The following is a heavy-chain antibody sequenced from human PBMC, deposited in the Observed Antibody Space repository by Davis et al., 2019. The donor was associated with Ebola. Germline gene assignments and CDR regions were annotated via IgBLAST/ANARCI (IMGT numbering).Heavy chain of an antibody. Sequence: GESLKISCKGSGYSFTSYWIGWVRQMPGKGLEWMGIIYPGDSDTRYSPSFQGQVTISADKSISTAYLQWSSLKASDTAMYYCARQRSYYYYYYGMDVWSKGTTVTVSS. J-gene: IGHJ6*04. V-gene: IGHV5-51*01. CDR2: IYPGDSDT. D-gene: IGHD3-10*01. CDR1: GYSFTSYW. CDR3: ARQRSYYYYYYGMDV.